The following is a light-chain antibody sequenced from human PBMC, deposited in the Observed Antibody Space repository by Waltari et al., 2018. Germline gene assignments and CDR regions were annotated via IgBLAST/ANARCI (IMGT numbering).Light chain of an antibody. Sequence: SYVLTQPPSVSVAPGETASITCGGDNIGRSSVQWYQQKPSQAPVLVIFYESDRPSGIPARFSGSNSGNTATLTITSVEAGDEARYYCQVWHADIDPGVFGTGTEVTVL. CDR3: QVWHADIDPGV. CDR2: YES. CDR1: NIGRSS. J-gene: IGLJ1*01. V-gene: IGLV3-21*04.